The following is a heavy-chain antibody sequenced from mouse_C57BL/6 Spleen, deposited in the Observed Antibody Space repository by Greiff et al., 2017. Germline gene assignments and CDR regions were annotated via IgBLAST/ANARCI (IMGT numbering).Heavy chain of an antibody. CDR1: GYSITSGYY. D-gene: IGHD2-12*01. Sequence: EESGPGLVKPSQSLSLTCSVTGYSITSGYYWNWIRQFPGNKLEWMGYISYDGSNNSNPSLKNRISITRDTSKNQFFLKLNSVTTEDTATYYCASDYDRGYFDYWGQGTTLTVSS. J-gene: IGHJ2*01. CDR3: ASDYDRGYFDY. V-gene: IGHV3-6*01. CDR2: ISYDGSN.